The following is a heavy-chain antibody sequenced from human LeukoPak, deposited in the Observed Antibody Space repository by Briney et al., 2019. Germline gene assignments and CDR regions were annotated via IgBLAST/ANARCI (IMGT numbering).Heavy chain of an antibody. CDR2: INHSGST. V-gene: IGHV4-34*01. D-gene: IGHD6-13*01. J-gene: IGHJ4*02. CDR1: GGSFSGYY. CDR3: ARVAYSSSWAFDY. Sequence: SETLSLTCAVYGGSFSGYYCSWIRQPPGKGLEWIGEINHSGSTNYNPSLKSRVTISVDTSKNQFSLKLSSVTAADTAVYYCARVAYSSSWAFDYWGQGTMVTVSS.